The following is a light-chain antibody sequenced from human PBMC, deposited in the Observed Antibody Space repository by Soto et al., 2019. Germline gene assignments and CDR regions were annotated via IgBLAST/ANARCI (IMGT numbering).Light chain of an antibody. V-gene: IGKV4-1*01. CDR1: QSVLHRSNSKNY. Sequence: DIVMTQSPDSLAVSLGERATINCKSSQSVLHRSNSKNYLIWYQHKPGQPPKPLIYWASTRESGVPDRFTGSGSGTDFTLTISSXQXXXXXXXXXXXXXXNPKTFGQGTKVEI. CDR3: XXXXXNPKT. J-gene: IGKJ1*01. CDR2: WAS.